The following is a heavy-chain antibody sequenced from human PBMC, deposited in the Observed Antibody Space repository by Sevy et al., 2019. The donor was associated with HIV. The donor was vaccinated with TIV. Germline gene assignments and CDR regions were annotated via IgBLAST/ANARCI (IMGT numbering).Heavy chain of an antibody. J-gene: IGHJ4*02. CDR2: IWTEGDDE. D-gene: IGHD4-4*01. CDR3: ATEYSNGFDY. CDR1: GFTFSTHA. V-gene: IGHV3-33*01. Sequence: HPRGSLRLSCAAFGFTFSTHAMHWVRQAPGKGLEWVAVIWTEGDDESYADSVRGRFTISRENSKNTLYLQMNSLRSEDTAVYYCATEYSNGFDYWGQGTRVTVSS.